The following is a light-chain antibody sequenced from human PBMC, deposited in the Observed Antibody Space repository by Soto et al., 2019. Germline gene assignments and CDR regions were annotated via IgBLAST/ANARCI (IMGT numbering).Light chain of an antibody. J-gene: IGKJ2*01. Sequence: EIVLTQSPATLSLSPGERATLSCRASQSVSSRLAWYQHKPGQAPRLLISGASSRASGVPVRFSGSGSGTDFTLTISRLEPEDFAVYYCQQYGGSPLYTFGQGTKVDVK. CDR3: QQYGGSPLYT. CDR1: QSVSSR. CDR2: GAS. V-gene: IGKV3-20*01.